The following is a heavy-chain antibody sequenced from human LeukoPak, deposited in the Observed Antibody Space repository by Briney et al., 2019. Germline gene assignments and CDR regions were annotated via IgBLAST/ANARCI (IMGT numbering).Heavy chain of an antibody. CDR3: ARDSSGYSLDY. CDR1: GFTFSSYE. V-gene: IGHV3-48*03. J-gene: IGHJ4*02. D-gene: IGHD3-22*01. Sequence: GGSLRLSCAASGFTFSSYEMNWVRQAPGKGLEWVSYISSSGSTIYYADSVKGRFTISRDNAKNSLYLQMNSLRAEDTAVYYCARDSSGYSLDYWGQGTLVTVSS. CDR2: ISSSGSTI.